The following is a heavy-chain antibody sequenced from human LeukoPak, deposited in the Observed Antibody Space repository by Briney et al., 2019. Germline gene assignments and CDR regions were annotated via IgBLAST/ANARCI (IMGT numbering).Heavy chain of an antibody. J-gene: IGHJ6*03. Sequence: GGSLRLSCAASGFTFRNYGMHWVRQATGKGLEWVSFIWSDGNNRFYADSVKGRFTISRDNSKNMLYLQMDTLRAEDTALYYCAKDPGASVSGFHMDVWGKGTAVIVSS. V-gene: IGHV3-30*02. D-gene: IGHD2-8*02. CDR1: GFTFRNYG. CDR3: AKDPGASVSGFHMDV. CDR2: IWSDGNNR.